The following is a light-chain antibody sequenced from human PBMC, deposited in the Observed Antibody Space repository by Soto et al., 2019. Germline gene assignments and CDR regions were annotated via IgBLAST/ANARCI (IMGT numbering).Light chain of an antibody. J-gene: IGLJ1*01. V-gene: IGLV2-14*01. CDR2: EVS. CDR3: ASYAGSNKV. Sequence: QSALTQPASVSGSPGQSITISCTGTNSDVGGYNYVSWYQQHPGKAPELMIYEVSHRPSGVSNRFSGSKSDNTASLTVSGLLPEDEADYYCASYAGSNKVFGTGTKLTVL. CDR1: NSDVGGYNY.